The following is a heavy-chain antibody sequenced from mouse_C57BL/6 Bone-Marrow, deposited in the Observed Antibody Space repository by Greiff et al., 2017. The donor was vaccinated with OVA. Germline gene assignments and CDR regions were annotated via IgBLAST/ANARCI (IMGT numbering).Heavy chain of an antibody. J-gene: IGHJ4*01. Sequence: VQLQQSGAELVRPGASVKLSCKASGYTFTDYYINWVKQRPGQGLEWIARIYPGSGNTYYNEKFKGKAPLTAEKSSSTAYMQLSSLTSEDSDVYSLARAEYDGSSYDAMDYWGQGTSVTVSS. CDR2: IYPGSGNT. CDR1: GYTFTDYY. D-gene: IGHD1-1*01. V-gene: IGHV1-76*01. CDR3: ARAEYDGSSYDAMDY.